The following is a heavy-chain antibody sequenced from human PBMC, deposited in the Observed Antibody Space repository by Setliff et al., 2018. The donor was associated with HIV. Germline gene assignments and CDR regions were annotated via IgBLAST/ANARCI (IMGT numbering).Heavy chain of an antibody. Sequence: GGSLRLSCAASAFTFHSYSMGWVRQAPGKGLEWVSSISSSSTFIYYAESVKGRFTISRDNYKNTVFLQMNSLRVDDSALYYCTRPYYYASGSYDYWGQGTLVTV. CDR1: AFTFHSYS. D-gene: IGHD3-10*01. CDR2: ISSSSTFI. V-gene: IGHV3-21*01. J-gene: IGHJ4*02. CDR3: TRPYYYASGSYDY.